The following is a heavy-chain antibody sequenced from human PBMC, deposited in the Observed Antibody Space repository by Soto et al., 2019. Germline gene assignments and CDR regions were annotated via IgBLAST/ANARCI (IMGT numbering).Heavy chain of an antibody. Sequence: PRWSLRLSCAASGFTLSDYSVNWFRQAPGKGLEWVSSISSTSTFIYYADSVRGRFTISRDNAKNSLYLQMNSLRAEDTAAYYCTRVYGDYGTLSDYWGRGTLVTVSS. V-gene: IGHV3-21*01. CDR3: TRVYGDYGTLSDY. CDR2: ISSTSTFI. CDR1: GFTLSDYS. J-gene: IGHJ4*02. D-gene: IGHD4-17*01.